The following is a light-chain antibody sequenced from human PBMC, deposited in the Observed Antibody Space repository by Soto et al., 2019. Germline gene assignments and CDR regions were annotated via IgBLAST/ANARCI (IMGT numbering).Light chain of an antibody. Sequence: EIVMTQSPATLSVSPGERATLSCRASQSVGRNLAWYQQKPGQAPRLLIYGASTRATGIPARFSGSGSWTEYTLTISSLLPEDFAIYSCQQYNHWPPLTFGGGTKVEIK. J-gene: IGKJ4*01. CDR3: QQYNHWPPLT. CDR2: GAS. V-gene: IGKV3-15*01. CDR1: QSVGRN.